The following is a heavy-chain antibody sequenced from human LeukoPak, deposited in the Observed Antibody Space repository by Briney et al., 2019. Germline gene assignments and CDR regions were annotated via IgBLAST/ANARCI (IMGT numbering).Heavy chain of an antibody. Sequence: PGGSLRLSCAASGFTFSSYWMSWVRQAPGKGLEWVANIKQDGSEKYYVDSVKGRFTISRDNAKNTLDLQMNSLRTEDTAVYYCVKESLEGDTWGQGTLVTVSS. CDR3: VKESLEGDT. D-gene: IGHD1-1*01. J-gene: IGHJ5*02. V-gene: IGHV3-7*01. CDR2: IKQDGSEK. CDR1: GFTFSSYW.